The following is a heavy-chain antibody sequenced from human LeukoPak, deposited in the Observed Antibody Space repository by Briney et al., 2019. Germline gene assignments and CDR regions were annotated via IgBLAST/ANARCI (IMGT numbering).Heavy chain of an antibody. D-gene: IGHD3-3*01. CDR2: IHTSGST. J-gene: IGHJ4*02. V-gene: IGHV4-4*07. Sequence: SETLSLTCTVSGCSISSYYWSWIRQPAGKGLEWIGRIHTSGSTNYTPPLKSRVTIFVDTSKNQFSLRLSSVAAADTAVYYCARGDFYDYWGQGTLVTVSS. CDR1: GCSISSYY. CDR3: ARGDFYDY.